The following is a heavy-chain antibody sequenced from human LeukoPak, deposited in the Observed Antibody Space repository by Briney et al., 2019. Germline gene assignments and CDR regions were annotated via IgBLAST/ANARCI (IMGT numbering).Heavy chain of an antibody. V-gene: IGHV4-34*01. D-gene: IGHD5-18*01. Sequence: PSGTLSLTCAVYGGSFSGYSWSWIRQPPGKGLEWIGEINHSGSTNYNPSLKSRVTISVDTSKNQFSLKLSSVTAADTAVYYCARGGYSYGLGWFDPWGQGTLVTVSS. CDR1: GGSFSGYS. J-gene: IGHJ5*02. CDR2: INHSGST. CDR3: ARGGYSYGLGWFDP.